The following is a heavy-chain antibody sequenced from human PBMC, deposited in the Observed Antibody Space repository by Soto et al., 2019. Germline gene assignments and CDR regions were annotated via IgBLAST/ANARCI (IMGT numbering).Heavy chain of an antibody. V-gene: IGHV4-59*01. CDR3: ARVYAYYFDY. CDR2: IYYSGSS. Sequence: PSETLSLTCTVSGGSISSFYWSWIRQPPGKGLEWIGYIYYSGSSNYNPSLMSRVTISVDASKNQFSLKLSSVTAADTAVYYCARVYAYYFDYWGQGTLVTVSS. CDR1: GGSISSFY. J-gene: IGHJ4*02. D-gene: IGHD2-8*01.